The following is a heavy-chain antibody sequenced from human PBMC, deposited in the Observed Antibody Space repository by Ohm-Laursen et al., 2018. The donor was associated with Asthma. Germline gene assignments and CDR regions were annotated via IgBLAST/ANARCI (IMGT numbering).Heavy chain of an antibody. Sequence: SLRLSCAASGFTFSSYGMHWVRQAPGKGLEWVAVISYDGSNKYYADSVKGRFTISRDNSKNTLYLQMNSLRAEDTAVYYCAKDEGIYSSAFEYYFDYWGQGTLATVSS. CDR2: ISYDGSNK. CDR1: GFTFSSYG. V-gene: IGHV3-30*18. D-gene: IGHD6-19*01. CDR3: AKDEGIYSSAFEYYFDY. J-gene: IGHJ4*02.